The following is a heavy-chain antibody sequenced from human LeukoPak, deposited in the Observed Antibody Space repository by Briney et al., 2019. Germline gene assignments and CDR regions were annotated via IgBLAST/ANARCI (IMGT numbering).Heavy chain of an antibody. CDR1: GGTFSSYG. J-gene: IGHJ5*02. Sequence: ASVKVSCKASGGTFSSYGFSWVRQGPGQGLEWMGGTIPMFHTTVYAQKFQGRVTISTDGSTSTAYMEVSSLRSEDTAVYYCARGGVTTLDWFDPWGQGTLVTVSS. D-gene: IGHD1-1*01. V-gene: IGHV1-69*05. CDR3: ARGGVTTLDWFDP. CDR2: TIPMFHTT.